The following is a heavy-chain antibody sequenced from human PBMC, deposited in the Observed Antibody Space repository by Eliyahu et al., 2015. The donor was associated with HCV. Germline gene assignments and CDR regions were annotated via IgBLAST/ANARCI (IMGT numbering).Heavy chain of an antibody. V-gene: IGHV3-23*01. D-gene: IGHD4-23*01. CDR3: AKFKSPPTGGNRMYDAFDI. Sequence: EVQLLESGGGLVQPGGSLRLSCAASGFTFSSYAXTWVRQAPGKGLGWVSAISGSGGSTYYADSVKGRFTISRDNSKNTLYLQMNSLRAEDTAVYYCAKFKSPPTGGNRMYDAFDIWGQGTMVTVSS. CDR1: GFTFSSYA. CDR2: ISGSGGST. J-gene: IGHJ3*02.